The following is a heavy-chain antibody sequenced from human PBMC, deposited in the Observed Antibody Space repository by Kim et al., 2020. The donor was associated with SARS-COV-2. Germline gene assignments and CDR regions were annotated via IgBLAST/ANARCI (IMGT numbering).Heavy chain of an antibody. CDR3: AKDTGVGGMDV. V-gene: IGHV3-43*01. J-gene: IGHJ6*02. Sequence: TYNVYSGKGRFTMSRDNGKSTLYLQMNSLRSEDTALYYCAKDTGVGGMDVWGQGTTVTVSS. D-gene: IGHD2-15*01. CDR2: T.